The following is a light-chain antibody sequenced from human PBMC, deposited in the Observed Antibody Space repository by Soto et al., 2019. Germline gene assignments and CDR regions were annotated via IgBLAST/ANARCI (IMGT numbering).Light chain of an antibody. V-gene: IGKV3-20*01. J-gene: IGKJ1*01. CDR2: AAS. CDR1: QSVSSNY. CDR3: QQYGGLPRT. Sequence: EFVLSLSLGTLSLSPGERATLSCRASQSVSSNYLAWYQQKLGQAPRLLIFAASSRATGIPDRFSGSGSGTDFTLTISRLEPEDFAVYYCQQYGGLPRTFGQGTKVDIK.